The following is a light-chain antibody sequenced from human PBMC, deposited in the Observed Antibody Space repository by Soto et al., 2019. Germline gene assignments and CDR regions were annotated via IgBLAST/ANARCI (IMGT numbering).Light chain of an antibody. CDR2: EVS. J-gene: IGLJ3*02. CDR1: SSDVGGYNY. V-gene: IGLV2-14*01. CDR3: ISYSGTLWV. Sequence: QSVLTQPASVSGSPGQSITISCTGTSSDVGGYNYVSWYQHHPGKAPKLMISEVSNRPSGVSNRFSGSKSGNTASLTISGLQAEDEADYYCISYSGTLWVFGGGTKLTVL.